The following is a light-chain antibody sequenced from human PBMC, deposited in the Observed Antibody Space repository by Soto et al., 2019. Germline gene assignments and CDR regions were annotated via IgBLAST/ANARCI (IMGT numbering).Light chain of an antibody. Sequence: EAVMTQSPATLSVSPGERATLSCRASQSVSTNLAWYQQKPGQAPRLLIYDASTSATGIPVRFSGSGSGTEFTLSISSVQSEDFAIFYCQQYNRWPRTFGQGTKVDIK. V-gene: IGKV3-15*01. CDR1: QSVSTN. J-gene: IGKJ1*01. CDR3: QQYNRWPRT. CDR2: DAS.